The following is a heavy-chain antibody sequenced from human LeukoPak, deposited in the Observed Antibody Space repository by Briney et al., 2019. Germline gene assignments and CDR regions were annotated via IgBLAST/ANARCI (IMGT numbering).Heavy chain of an antibody. CDR2: IISSGSTI. Sequence: GPLLRSCAASGFAFSSYEMNWVRQAPGKGREWVSSIISSGSTIYYADSVKGRFTISRDNAKNSLYLQMNSLRAEDTAVYYCARDIWFGDNLSYYYGMDVWGQGTTVTVSS. CDR3: ARDIWFGDNLSYYYGMDV. D-gene: IGHD3-10*01. V-gene: IGHV3-48*03. J-gene: IGHJ6*02. CDR1: GFAFSSYE.